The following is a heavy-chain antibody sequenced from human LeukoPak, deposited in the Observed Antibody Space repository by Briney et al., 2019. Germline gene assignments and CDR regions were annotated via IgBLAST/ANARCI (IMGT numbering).Heavy chain of an antibody. CDR3: ARVRYGDYVRYFDY. J-gene: IGHJ4*02. Sequence: LPGGSLRLSCAASGFTFSSYWMHWVRQAPGKGLVWVSRINSDGSSTSCADSVKGRFTISRDNAKNTLYLQMNSLRAEDTAVYYCARVRYGDYVRYFDYWGQGTLVTVSS. D-gene: IGHD4-17*01. CDR1: GFTFSSYW. CDR2: INSDGSST. V-gene: IGHV3-74*01.